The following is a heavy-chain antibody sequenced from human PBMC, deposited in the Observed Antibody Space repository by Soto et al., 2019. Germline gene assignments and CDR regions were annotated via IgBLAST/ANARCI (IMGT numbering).Heavy chain of an antibody. J-gene: IGHJ1*01. D-gene: IGHD3-3*01. CDR1: GYTFTSYD. Sequence: ASVKGSCESSGYTFTSYDINWVRQAPGQGLEWMGWVDPNGGGSNSAQKFQGSVTMTWDTSITTAYLDLTRLTTNDTATYFCAIWLDYTASTEIYTLCQH. CDR2: VDPNGGGS. V-gene: IGHV1-2*04. CDR3: AIWLDYTASTEIYTLCQH.